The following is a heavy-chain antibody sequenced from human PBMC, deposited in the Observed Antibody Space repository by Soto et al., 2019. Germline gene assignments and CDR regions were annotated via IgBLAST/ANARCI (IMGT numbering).Heavy chain of an antibody. CDR1: GFTFSSYG. J-gene: IGHJ6*02. Sequence: GGSLRLSCAASGFTFSSYGMHWVRQAPGKGLEWVAVIWYDGSNKYYADSVKGRFTISRDNSKNTLYLQMNSLRAEDTAVYYCARDRNGASGPYYGMDVWGQGTTVTVSS. CDR2: IWYDGSNK. D-gene: IGHD6-25*01. CDR3: ARDRNGASGPYYGMDV. V-gene: IGHV3-33*01.